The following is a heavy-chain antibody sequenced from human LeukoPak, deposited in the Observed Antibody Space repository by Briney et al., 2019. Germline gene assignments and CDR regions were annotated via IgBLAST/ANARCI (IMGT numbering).Heavy chain of an antibody. D-gene: IGHD6-19*01. CDR2: IYYSGST. Sequence: SETLSLTCTVSGGSISSSSYYWGWIRQPPGKGLEWIGSIYYSGSTYYNPPLKSRVTISVDTSKNQFSLKLSSVTAADTAVYYCARITQQWLVSHWGQGTLVTVSS. CDR3: ARITQQWLVSH. J-gene: IGHJ4*02. V-gene: IGHV4-39*01. CDR1: GGSISSSSYY.